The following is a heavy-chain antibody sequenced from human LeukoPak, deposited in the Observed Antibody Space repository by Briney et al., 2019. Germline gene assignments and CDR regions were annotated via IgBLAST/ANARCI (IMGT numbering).Heavy chain of an antibody. CDR2: IYYSGNT. J-gene: IGHJ4*02. CDR1: GGSISSYY. D-gene: IGHD6-19*01. V-gene: IGHV4-59*01. CDR3: ARIAVAGTVDY. Sequence: SETLSLTCTVSGGSISSYYWNWIRQPPGKGLEWIGYIYYSGNTNYNPSLKSRVTISVGTSKNQFSLKLSSVTAADTAVYYCARIAVAGTVDYWGQGTLVTVSS.